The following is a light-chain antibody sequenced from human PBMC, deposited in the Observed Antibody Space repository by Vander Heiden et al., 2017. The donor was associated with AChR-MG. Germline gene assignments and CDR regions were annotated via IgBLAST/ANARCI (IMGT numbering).Light chain of an antibody. V-gene: IGKV3-15*01. J-gene: IGKJ3*01. CDR3: QRYDNWLSFT. CDR2: GAA. Sequence: EIVMTQSPATLPVFPGERPTLSCRASQNIGSNLAWFQQKPGQAPRLLIYGAATRATGIPARFSGSGSGTEFALTISSLQSEDFAIYYCQRYDNWLSFTFGPGTKVDIK. CDR1: QNIGSN.